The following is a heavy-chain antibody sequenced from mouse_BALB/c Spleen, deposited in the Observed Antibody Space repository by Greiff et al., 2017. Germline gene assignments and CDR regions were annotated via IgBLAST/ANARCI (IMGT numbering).Heavy chain of an antibody. CDR3: ARGGSSRFAY. CDR1: GYTFTDYW. D-gene: IGHD1-1*01. Sequence: QVQLQQPGAELVMPGASVKMSCKASGYTFTDYWMHWVKQRPGQGLEWIGAIDTSDSYTSYNQKFKGKATLTVDESSSTAYMQLSSLTSEDSAVYYCARGGSSRFAYWGQGTLVTVSA. V-gene: IGHV1-69*01. J-gene: IGHJ3*01. CDR2: IDTSDSYT.